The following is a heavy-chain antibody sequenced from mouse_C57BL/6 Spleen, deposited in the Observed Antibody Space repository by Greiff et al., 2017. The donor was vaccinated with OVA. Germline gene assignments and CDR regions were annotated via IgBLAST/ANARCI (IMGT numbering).Heavy chain of an antibody. CDR3: ARGEGGNLFDD. Sequence: QVQLQQPGAELVKPGASVTMSCKASGYTFTSYWITWVKQRPGQGLEWIGDIYPGSGSTNYNEKFKSKATLTVDTSSSTAYMQLRSLTSEDSAVYYCARGEGGNLFDDWGQGTTLTVSS. D-gene: IGHD1-1*02. J-gene: IGHJ2*01. CDR1: GYTFTSYW. CDR2: IYPGSGST. V-gene: IGHV1-55*01.